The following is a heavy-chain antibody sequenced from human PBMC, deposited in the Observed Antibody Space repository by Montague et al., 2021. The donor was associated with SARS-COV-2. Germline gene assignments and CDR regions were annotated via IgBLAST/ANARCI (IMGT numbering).Heavy chain of an antibody. CDR3: ARLGYCSGGSCIDP. D-gene: IGHD2-15*01. J-gene: IGHJ5*02. CDR1: GFPFSSYE. Sequence: RFSCVASGFPFSSYEMNLFRQAPAKGLAWVSYISSSCSTIYYSDSVKGRFTISRDNAKNSLYLQMNSLRAEDTAVYYCARLGYCSGGSCIDPWGQGTLVTVSS. CDR2: ISSSCSTI. V-gene: IGHV3-48*03.